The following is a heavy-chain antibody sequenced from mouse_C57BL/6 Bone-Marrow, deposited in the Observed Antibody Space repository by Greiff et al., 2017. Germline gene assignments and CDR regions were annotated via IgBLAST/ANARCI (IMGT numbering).Heavy chain of an antibody. D-gene: IGHD1-1*01. Sequence: QVQLQQPGAELVKPGASVKLSCKASGYTFTSYWMKWVKQRPGQGLEWIGEIDPSDSYTNYNQKFKGKATLTVDTSSSTAYMQLSSLTSEDSAVYYCARDYYGSRWYFDVWGTGTTVTVSS. J-gene: IGHJ1*03. CDR1: GYTFTSYW. V-gene: IGHV1-50*01. CDR2: IDPSDSYT. CDR3: ARDYYGSRWYFDV.